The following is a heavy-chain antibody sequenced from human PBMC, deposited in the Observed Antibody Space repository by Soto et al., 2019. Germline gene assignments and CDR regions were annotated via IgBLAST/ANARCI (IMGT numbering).Heavy chain of an antibody. CDR3: AKAPNWNDFYYFDY. Sequence: EVQLLESGGGLVQPGGSLRLSCAASGFTFSSYAMSWVRQAPGKGLEWVSAVSGRGSSTYYADSVKGRFTISRDNPKNTLYLQMNSLRAEDTAVYYCAKAPNWNDFYYFDYWGQGTLVTVSS. D-gene: IGHD1-1*01. CDR1: GFTFSSYA. V-gene: IGHV3-23*01. CDR2: VSGRGSST. J-gene: IGHJ4*02.